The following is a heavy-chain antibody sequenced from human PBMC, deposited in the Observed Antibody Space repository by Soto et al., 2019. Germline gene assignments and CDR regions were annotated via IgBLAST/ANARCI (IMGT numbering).Heavy chain of an antibody. J-gene: IGHJ4*02. Sequence: PSETLSLTCNVTGGSINTAGYYWSWIRHVPGKGLEWIGYIFYSVSAYYHPSLKGRASISVDRSKNQFSLKVNSVTAADTAVYYCARTLRPGVLKSEYWGKGTLVNVSS. CDR1: GGSINTAGYY. V-gene: IGHV4-31*03. CDR2: IFYSVSA. D-gene: IGHD3-10*01. CDR3: ARTLRPGVLKSEY.